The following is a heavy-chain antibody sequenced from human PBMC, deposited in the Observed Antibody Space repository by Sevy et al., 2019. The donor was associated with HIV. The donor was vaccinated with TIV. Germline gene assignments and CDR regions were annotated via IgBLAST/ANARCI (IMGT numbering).Heavy chain of an antibody. D-gene: IGHD3-22*01. CDR3: ARDTIYDSSGYYYARFDP. CDR2: ISAYNGNT. CDR1: GYTFTSYG. V-gene: IGHV1-18*01. J-gene: IGHJ5*02. Sequence: ASVKVSCKASGYTFTSYGISWVRQAPGQGLEWMGWISAYNGNTNYAQKLQGRVTMTTDTSTSTAYMELRSLRSDYTAVYYCARDTIYDSSGYYYARFDPWGQGTLVTVSS.